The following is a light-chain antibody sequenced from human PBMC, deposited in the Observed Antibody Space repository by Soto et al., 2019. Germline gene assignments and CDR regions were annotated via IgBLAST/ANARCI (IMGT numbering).Light chain of an antibody. J-gene: IGKJ1*01. CDR3: QQYGSSPET. CDR2: GAS. V-gene: IGKV3-20*01. Sequence: EIVLTQSPGTLSLSPGERATLSCRASQSVRNNYLAWYQQRPGQAPRLLIYGASSGATGIPDRFSGSGSGTDFTLTISRLEPEDFAVYYCQQYGSSPETFGQGTRVEIK. CDR1: QSVRNNY.